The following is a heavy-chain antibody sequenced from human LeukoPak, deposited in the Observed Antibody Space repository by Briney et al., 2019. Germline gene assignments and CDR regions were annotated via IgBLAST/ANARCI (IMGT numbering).Heavy chain of an antibody. CDR3: ARDRGGYYDSSGYYVRFDP. D-gene: IGHD3-22*01. Sequence: SETLSLTCTVSGGSISSYYWSWIRQPPGKGPEWIGYIYYSGSTNYNPSLKSRVTISVDTSKNQFSLKLSSVTAADTAVYYCARDRGGYYDSSGYYVRFDPWGQGTLVTVSS. J-gene: IGHJ5*02. V-gene: IGHV4-59*01. CDR2: IYYSGST. CDR1: GGSISSYY.